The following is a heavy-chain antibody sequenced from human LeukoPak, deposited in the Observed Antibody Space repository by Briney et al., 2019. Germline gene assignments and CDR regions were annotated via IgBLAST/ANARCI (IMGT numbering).Heavy chain of an antibody. D-gene: IGHD4-23*01. CDR2: IKSKRDGETT. CDR1: GFNFQYAW. V-gene: IGHV3-15*01. J-gene: IGHJ4*02. Sequence: PGGSLRLSCAGSGFNFQYAWMTWVRQAPGKGLEWVGRIKSKRDGETTDYAALVKSRFSISRDDSKNTVYLQMNSLRTKDTAVYYCTSLVGSPTYWGQGTLVAVSS. CDR3: TSLVGSPTY.